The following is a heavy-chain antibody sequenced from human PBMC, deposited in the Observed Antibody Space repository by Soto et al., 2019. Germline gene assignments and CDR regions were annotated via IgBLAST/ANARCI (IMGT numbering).Heavy chain of an antibody. CDR1: GVSISSYY. Sequence: SETLSLTCTVSGVSISSYYWSWIRQSPGKGLEWIGYIYSGGGTNYNPSVKSRLTISVDTSMNQFSLELSSVTAADTAVYYCARLGSRRYGDSFDIWGQGALVTIS. D-gene: IGHD3-10*01. CDR2: IYSGGGT. J-gene: IGHJ3*02. CDR3: ARLGSRRYGDSFDI. V-gene: IGHV4-59*08.